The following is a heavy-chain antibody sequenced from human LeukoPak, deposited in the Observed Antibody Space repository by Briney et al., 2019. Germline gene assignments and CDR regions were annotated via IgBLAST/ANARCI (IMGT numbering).Heavy chain of an antibody. CDR1: GFTFSSYS. CDR3: ATHRDGFPY. V-gene: IGHV3-21*01. CDR2: ISSSSSYI. Sequence: KTGGSLRLSCAASGFTFSSYSMNWVRQAPGKGLEWVSSISSSSSYIYYADSVKGRLTISRDNAKNSLYLQMNSLRAEDTAVYYCATHRDGFPYWGQGTLVTVSS. D-gene: IGHD5-24*01. J-gene: IGHJ4*02.